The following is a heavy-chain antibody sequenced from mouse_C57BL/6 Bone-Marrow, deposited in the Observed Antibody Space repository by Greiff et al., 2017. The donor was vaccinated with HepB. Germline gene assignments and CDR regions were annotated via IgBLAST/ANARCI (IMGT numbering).Heavy chain of an antibody. V-gene: IGHV1-55*01. J-gene: IGHJ1*03. Sequence: VKLMESGAELVKPGASVKMSCKASGYTFTSYWITWVKQRPGQGLEWIGNIYPGSGSTNYNEKFKSKATLTVDKSSNTAYMQLSSLTSEDSAVYYCARAGRLAYFDVWGTGTTVTVSS. CDR3: ARAGRLAYFDV. D-gene: IGHD4-1*01. CDR2: IYPGSGST. CDR1: GYTFTSYW.